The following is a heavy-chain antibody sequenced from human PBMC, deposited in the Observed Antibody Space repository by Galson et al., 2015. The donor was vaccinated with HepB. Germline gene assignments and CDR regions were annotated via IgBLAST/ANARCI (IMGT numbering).Heavy chain of an antibody. CDR1: GFTFSSYS. Sequence: SLRLSCAASGFTFSSYSMNWVRQAPGKGLEWVSYISSSSSTIYYADSVKGRFTISRDNAKNSLYLQMNSLRDEDTAVYYCARGGYDFWSGYSHYYGMDVWGQGTTVTVSS. CDR3: ARGGYDFWSGYSHYYGMDV. CDR2: ISSSSSTI. D-gene: IGHD3-3*01. J-gene: IGHJ6*02. V-gene: IGHV3-48*02.